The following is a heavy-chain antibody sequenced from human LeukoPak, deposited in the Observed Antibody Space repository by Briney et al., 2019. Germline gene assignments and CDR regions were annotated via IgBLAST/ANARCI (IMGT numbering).Heavy chain of an antibody. D-gene: IGHD3-22*01. Sequence: GGSLRLSCAASGFTFDDYAMHWVRHAPGKGLEWVSLISGDGGSTYYADSVKGRFTISRDNSKNSLYLQMNSLRTEDTALYYSATNYYDSSGYYSYWYFDLWGRGTLVTVSS. CDR3: ATNYYDSSGYYSYWYFDL. CDR1: GFTFDDYA. V-gene: IGHV3-43*02. J-gene: IGHJ2*01. CDR2: ISGDGGST.